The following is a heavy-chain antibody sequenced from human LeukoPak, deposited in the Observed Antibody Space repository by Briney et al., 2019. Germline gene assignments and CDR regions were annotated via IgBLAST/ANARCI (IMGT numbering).Heavy chain of an antibody. CDR3: AKDFSFNVVLPSAIYFDY. Sequence: GGSLRLSCAASGFTFNNYAMSWVRQAPGKGLEWVSGISGSGGNTYYADSVKGRFTISRDNSKNTLSLQMNSLRAEDTAVYYCAKDFSFNVVLPSAIYFDYWGRGTLVTVSS. CDR1: GFTFNNYA. CDR2: ISGSGGNT. V-gene: IGHV3-23*01. J-gene: IGHJ4*02. D-gene: IGHD2-2*01.